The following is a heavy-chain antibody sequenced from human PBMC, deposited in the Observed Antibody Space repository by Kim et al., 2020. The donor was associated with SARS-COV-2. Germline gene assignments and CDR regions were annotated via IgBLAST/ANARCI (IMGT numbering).Heavy chain of an antibody. J-gene: IGHJ4*02. V-gene: IGHV1-69*01. CDR3: ARAQRFLEWLPTE. D-gene: IGHD3-3*01. Sequence: YAQKFQGRVTMTADESTSTAYMGLSSLRSEDTAVYYCARAQRFLEWLPTEWGQGTLVTVSS.